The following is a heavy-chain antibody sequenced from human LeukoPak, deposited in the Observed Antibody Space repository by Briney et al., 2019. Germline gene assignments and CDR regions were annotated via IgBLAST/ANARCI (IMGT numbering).Heavy chain of an antibody. CDR3: ARVEAAPVTGSLDS. V-gene: IGHV3-53*01. Sequence: GGSLRLTWAASGFTLSTSYMSCVRQAPGKGLEWVSVIYSGGNTYYADSVKGRFTISRDSYRNTLYLQMSTLRAEDTAVYYCARVEAAPVTGSLDSWEQPTLVTVSS. CDR1: GFTLSTSY. CDR2: IYSGGNT. D-gene: IGHD6-13*01. J-gene: IGHJ4*02.